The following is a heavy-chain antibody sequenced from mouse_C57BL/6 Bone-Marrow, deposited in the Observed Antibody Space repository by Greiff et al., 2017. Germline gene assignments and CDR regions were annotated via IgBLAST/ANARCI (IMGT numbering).Heavy chain of an antibody. J-gene: IGHJ2*01. D-gene: IGHD1-1*01. CDR2: ISDGGSYT. V-gene: IGHV5-4*01. CDR3: ARDHYGSPFEY. CDR1: GFTFSSYA. Sequence: EVKLMESGGGLVKPGGSLKLSCAASGFTFSSYAMSWVRQTPEKRLEWVATISDGGSYTYYPDNVKGRFTISRDNAKNNLYLQMSHLKSEDTAMYYCARDHYGSPFEYWGQGTTLTGSS.